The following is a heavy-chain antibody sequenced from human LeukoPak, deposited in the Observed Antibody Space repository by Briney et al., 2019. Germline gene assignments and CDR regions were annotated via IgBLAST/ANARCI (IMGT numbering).Heavy chain of an antibody. CDR1: GFTFSSYG. CDR3: AKVGGSSSWYVFDY. CDR2: IRYDGSNK. V-gene: IGHV3-30*02. D-gene: IGHD6-13*01. J-gene: IGHJ4*02. Sequence: GGSLRLSCAASGFTFSSYGMHWVRQAPGKGLEWVAFIRYDGSNKYYADSVKGRFTISRDNSKNTLYLQMNSLRAEDTAVYYCAKVGGSSSWYVFDYWGQGTLVTVSS.